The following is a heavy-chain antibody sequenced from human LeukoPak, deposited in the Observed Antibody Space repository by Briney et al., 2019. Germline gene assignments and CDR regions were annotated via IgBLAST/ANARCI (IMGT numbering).Heavy chain of an antibody. J-gene: IGHJ4*02. D-gene: IGHD1-1*01. CDR2: INHSGST. Sequence: SETLSLTCAVYGGSFSGYYWSWIRQPPGKGLEWIGEINHSGSTNYNPSLKSRVAISVDTSRNQFSLKLSSVTAADTAVYYCARELSYNWNPKRYYFDYWGQGTLVTVSS. V-gene: IGHV4-34*01. CDR1: GGSFSGYY. CDR3: ARELSYNWNPKRYYFDY.